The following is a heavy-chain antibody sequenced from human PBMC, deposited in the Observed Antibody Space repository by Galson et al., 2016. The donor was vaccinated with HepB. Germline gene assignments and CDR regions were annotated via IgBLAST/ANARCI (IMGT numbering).Heavy chain of an antibody. D-gene: IGHD2-15*01. V-gene: IGHV3-33*01. CDR1: GFTFSSYA. CDR3: ARGLVVVGPNDYYGMDV. Sequence: SLRLSCAASGFTFSSYAMHWVRQAPGKGLEWVAVIWYDGSNKYYVDSVKGRFTISRANSKNTLYLQMNSLRAEDTAVYYCARGLVVVGPNDYYGMDVWGQGTTVTVS. CDR2: IWYDGSNK. J-gene: IGHJ6*02.